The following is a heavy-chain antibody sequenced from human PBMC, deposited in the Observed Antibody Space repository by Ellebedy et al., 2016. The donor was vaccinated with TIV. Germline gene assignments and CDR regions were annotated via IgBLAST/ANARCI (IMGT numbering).Heavy chain of an antibody. Sequence: GESLKISCAVSGFTVSGSAMHWVRQASGKGLEWVGRIRSKTNRDATAYAASVNGRFTISRDDSQNRAYLLMNRLKIEDTAVYYCTRGDDYGDYLRGDYWGQGTLVTVSS. D-gene: IGHD4-17*01. CDR3: TRGDDYGDYLRGDY. V-gene: IGHV3-73*01. J-gene: IGHJ4*02. CDR1: GFTVSGSA. CDR2: IRSKTNRDAT.